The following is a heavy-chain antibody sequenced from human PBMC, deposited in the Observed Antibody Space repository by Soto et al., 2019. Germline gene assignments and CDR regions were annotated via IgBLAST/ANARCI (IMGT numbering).Heavy chain of an antibody. CDR3: ARHDGVKTKQQTNHNYDFWSGKNLNYYYYYGMDV. D-gene: IGHD3-3*01. V-gene: IGHV5-51*01. CDR1: GYSFTSYW. J-gene: IGHJ6*02. Sequence: GESLKISCKGSGYSFTSYWIGWVRQMPGKGLEWMGIIYPGDSDTRYSPSFQGQVTISADKSISTAYLKLSSLKASDTAMYYCARHDGVKTKQQTNHNYDFWSGKNLNYYYYYGMDVWGQGTTVTVSS. CDR2: IYPGDSDT.